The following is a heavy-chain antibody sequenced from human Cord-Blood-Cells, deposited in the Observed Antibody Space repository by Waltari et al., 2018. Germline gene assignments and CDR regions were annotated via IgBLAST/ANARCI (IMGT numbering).Heavy chain of an antibody. J-gene: IGHJ6*02. CDR1: GFTFSSYG. Sequence: LVESGGGVVQPGRSLRLSCAASGFTFSSYGMHWVRQAPGKGLEWVAVIWYDGSNKYYADSVKGRFTISRDNSKNTLYLQMNSLRAEDTAVYYCAREGYGDYYYGMDVWGQGTTVTVSS. CDR3: AREGYGDYYYGMDV. V-gene: IGHV3-33*01. D-gene: IGHD4-17*01. CDR2: IWYDGSNK.